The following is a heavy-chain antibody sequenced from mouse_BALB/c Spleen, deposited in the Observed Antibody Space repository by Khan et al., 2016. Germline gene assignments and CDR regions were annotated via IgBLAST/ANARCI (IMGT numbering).Heavy chain of an antibody. CDR2: ISYDGSN. V-gene: IGHV3-6*02. Sequence: EVQLQESGPGLVKPSQSLSLTCSVTGYSITSGYYWNWIRQFPGNKLEWMGYISYDGSNNYNPSLKNRISITRDTSKHQSFLKLNSVTTEDTATYNCARGRWLLLVAYWGQGTLVTVSA. CDR3: ARGRWLLLVAY. D-gene: IGHD2-3*01. CDR1: GYSITSGYY. J-gene: IGHJ3*01.